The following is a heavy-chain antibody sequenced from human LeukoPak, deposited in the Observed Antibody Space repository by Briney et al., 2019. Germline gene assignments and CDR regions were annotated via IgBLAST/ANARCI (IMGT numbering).Heavy chain of an antibody. CDR1: GYTFITYY. J-gene: IGHJ4*02. CDR3: ARSPHILTGENFDF. Sequence: ASVKVSCKTSGYTFITYYIHWLRQAPGQGLEWMGWINVNSGGTNYAQKFYARVTMTRDTSISTAYMELSRLRSDDTAVFYCARSPHILTGENFDFWGQGTLVTVSS. V-gene: IGHV1-2*02. CDR2: INVNSGGT. D-gene: IGHD3-9*01.